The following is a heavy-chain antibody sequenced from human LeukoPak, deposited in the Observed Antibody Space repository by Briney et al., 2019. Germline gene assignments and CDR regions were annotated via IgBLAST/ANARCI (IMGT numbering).Heavy chain of an antibody. J-gene: IGHJ4*02. D-gene: IGHD2-2*01. CDR2: ISGSGGST. V-gene: IGHV3-23*01. CDR1: GFTFSSYA. Sequence: PGGSLRLSCAASGFTFSSYAMSWVRQAPGKGLEWVSAISGSGGSTYYADSVRGRCTISRDNSKNPLYLQMNSLRAEDTAVYYCAKDLGYCSSTSCHYDYWGQGTLVTVSS. CDR3: AKDLGYCSSTSCHYDY.